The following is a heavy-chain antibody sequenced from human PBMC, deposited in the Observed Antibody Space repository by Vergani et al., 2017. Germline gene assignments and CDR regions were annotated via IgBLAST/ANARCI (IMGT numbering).Heavy chain of an antibody. J-gene: IGHJ6*02. CDR3: ARQGSSSWNYYYYGMDV. CDR2: IDPSDSYT. D-gene: IGHD6-13*01. CDR1: GYSFTSYW. Sequence: EVQLVPSGAEVKKPGESLRISCKGSGYSFTSYWISWVRQMPGKGLEWMGRIDPSDSYTNYSPSFQGHVTISADKSISTAYLQWSSLKASDTAMYYCARQGSSSWNYYYYGMDVWGQGTTVTVSS. V-gene: IGHV5-10-1*03.